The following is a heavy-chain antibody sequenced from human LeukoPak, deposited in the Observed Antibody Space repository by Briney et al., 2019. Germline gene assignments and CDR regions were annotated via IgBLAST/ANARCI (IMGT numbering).Heavy chain of an antibody. J-gene: IGHJ4*02. CDR1: GGSISSGDYY. Sequence: PSETLSLTCTVSGGSISSGDYYWSWIRQPPGKGLEWIGYIYYSGSTYYNPSLKSRVTISVDTSKNQFSLKLSSVTAADTAVYYCARVGGYSGYDFDYWGQGTLVTVSS. CDR3: ARVGGYSGYDFDY. CDR2: IYYSGST. V-gene: IGHV4-30-4*01. D-gene: IGHD5-12*01.